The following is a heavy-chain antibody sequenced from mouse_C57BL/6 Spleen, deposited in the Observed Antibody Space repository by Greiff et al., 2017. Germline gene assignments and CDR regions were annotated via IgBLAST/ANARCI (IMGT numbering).Heavy chain of an antibody. Sequence: QVQLQQPGTELVKPGASVKLSCKASGYTFTSYWMHWVKQRPGQGLEWIGNINPSNGGTNYNEKFKSKATLTVDKSSSTAYMQLSSLTSEDSAVYDCARGGGYGYDLPWFAYWGQGTLVTVSA. CDR2: INPSNGGT. J-gene: IGHJ3*01. D-gene: IGHD2-2*01. CDR3: ARGGGYGYDLPWFAY. CDR1: GYTFTSYW. V-gene: IGHV1-53*01.